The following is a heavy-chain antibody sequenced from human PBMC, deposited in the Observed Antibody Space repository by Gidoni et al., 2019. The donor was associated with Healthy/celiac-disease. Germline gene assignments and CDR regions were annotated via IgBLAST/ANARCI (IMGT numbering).Heavy chain of an antibody. Sequence: QVQLQESGPGLVKPSETLSLTCTVSGGSISSFYWSWIRQPPGKGLEWIGYIYYSGSTNYNPSLKSRVTISVDTSKNQFSLKLSSVTAADTAVYYCARAGRRDGRLFDYWGQGTLVTVSS. V-gene: IGHV4-59*01. CDR3: ARAGRRDGRLFDY. CDR2: IYYSGST. CDR1: GGSISSFY. J-gene: IGHJ4*02. D-gene: IGHD3-16*01.